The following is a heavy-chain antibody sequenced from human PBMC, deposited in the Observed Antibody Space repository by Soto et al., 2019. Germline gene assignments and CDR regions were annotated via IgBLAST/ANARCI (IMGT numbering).Heavy chain of an antibody. J-gene: IGHJ4*02. CDR2: INPNTGDP. CDR1: GYSFTGYY. D-gene: IGHD1-7*01. V-gene: IGHV1-2*02. Sequence: QVQLVQSGAEVKKPGASVKVSCKASGYSFTGYYMHWVRQAPGQELEWMGWINPNTGDPNYAQKFQGRVTMTRDTSISTAYMELSRLRSDDTAVDYCARDDPNWNYVPFDYWCQGTLVTVS. CDR3: ARDDPNWNYVPFDY.